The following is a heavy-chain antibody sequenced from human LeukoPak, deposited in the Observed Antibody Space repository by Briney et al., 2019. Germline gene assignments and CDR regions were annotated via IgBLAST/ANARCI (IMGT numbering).Heavy chain of an antibody. V-gene: IGHV3-23*01. J-gene: IGHJ6*03. CDR1: GFTFSRSA. CDR3: AKTRSSSSHYFYFMDV. Sequence: PGGSLRLSCAASGFTFSRSAMTWVRQAPGKGLEWVAILSGTRDSRGAIYADSVKGRFTISRDDSKSTLFLRMNRLTAEDTAIYYCAKTRSSSSHYFYFMDVWAKGVTVTVSS. CDR2: LSGTRDSRGA. D-gene: IGHD6-6*01.